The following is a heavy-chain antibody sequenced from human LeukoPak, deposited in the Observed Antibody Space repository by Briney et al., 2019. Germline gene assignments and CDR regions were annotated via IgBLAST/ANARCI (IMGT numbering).Heavy chain of an antibody. J-gene: IGHJ4*02. V-gene: IGHV3-7*03. CDR2: INQDGNEK. CDR1: GFTFSKYW. D-gene: IGHD2-8*01. CDR3: AKDLSIVLMVYAVRGFDY. Sequence: GGSLRLSCAASGFTFSKYWMSWVRQAPGKGLEWVANINQDGNEKNYVDSVKGRFTISGDNAEKSVDLQMNSLRGEDTAVYYCAKDLSIVLMVYAVRGFDYWGQGTLVTVSS.